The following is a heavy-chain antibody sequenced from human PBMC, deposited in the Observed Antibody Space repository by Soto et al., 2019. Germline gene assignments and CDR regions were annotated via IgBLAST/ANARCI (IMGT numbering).Heavy chain of an antibody. J-gene: IGHJ3*02. CDR3: ARVGYDSSGENAVDI. CDR1: GFTFSNYW. D-gene: IGHD3-22*01. Sequence: EVQLVESGGGLVQPGGSLRLSCAASGFTFSNYWMHWVRQAPGKGLVWVSRINSDGSSTTYADSVKGRFTISRDNAKITLDLQMNSLRVEDTAVYYCARVGYDSSGENAVDIWGQGTMVTVSS. CDR2: INSDGSST. V-gene: IGHV3-74*01.